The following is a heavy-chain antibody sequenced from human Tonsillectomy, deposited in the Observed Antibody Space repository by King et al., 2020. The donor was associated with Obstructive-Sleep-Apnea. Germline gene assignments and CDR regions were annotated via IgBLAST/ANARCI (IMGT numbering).Heavy chain of an antibody. CDR1: GGSISSGGYY. D-gene: IGHD2-15*01. J-gene: IGHJ5*02. CDR2: IYYSGST. Sequence: VQLQESGPGLVKPSQTLSLTCTFSGGSISSGGYYWSWIRQHPGKGLEWIGYIYYSGSTYYNPSLKSRVTISVETSKNPFSLKLSSVTAAATAVYYCARGGDCSGGSCLPYNWFDPWGQGTLVTVSS. CDR3: ARGGDCSGGSCLPYNWFDP. V-gene: IGHV4-31*03.